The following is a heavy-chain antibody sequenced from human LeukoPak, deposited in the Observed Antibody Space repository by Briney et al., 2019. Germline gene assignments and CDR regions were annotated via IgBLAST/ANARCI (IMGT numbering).Heavy chain of an antibody. CDR3: ARGGNNYLIDY. CDR2: ISNTCTYT. J-gene: IGHJ4*02. D-gene: IGHD1-20*01. Sequence: PGGSLRLSCAASGFTFSDYYMTWIRQAPGKGLEWVSYISNTCTYTNYADSVKGRLTISRDNAKNSLYLQMNSLRAEDTALYYCARGGNNYLIDYWGQGTLVTVSS. CDR1: GFTFSDYY. V-gene: IGHV3-11*06.